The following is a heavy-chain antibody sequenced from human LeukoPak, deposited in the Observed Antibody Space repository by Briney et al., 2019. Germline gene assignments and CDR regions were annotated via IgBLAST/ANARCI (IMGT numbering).Heavy chain of an antibody. V-gene: IGHV4-31*03. CDR1: GGSISSGGYY. D-gene: IGHD6-19*01. CDR3: ARTRGSSGWLYYFDY. Sequence: SETLSLTCTVSGGSISSGGYYWSWIRQHPGKGLEWIGYIYYSGSTYYNPSPKSRVTISVDTSKNQFSLKLSSVTAADTAVYYCARTRGSSGWLYYFDYWGQGTLVTVSS. CDR2: IYYSGST. J-gene: IGHJ4*02.